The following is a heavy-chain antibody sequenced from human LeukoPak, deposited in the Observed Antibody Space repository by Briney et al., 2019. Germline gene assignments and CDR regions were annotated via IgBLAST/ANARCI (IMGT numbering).Heavy chain of an antibody. CDR1: GFTFRNAW. D-gene: IGHD3-9*01. V-gene: IGHV3-15*01. CDR2: IKTKTDGDTT. J-gene: IGHJ4*02. CDR3: TTGDDILTGYSLRY. Sequence: GGSLRLSCAASGFTFRNAWMTWVRQAPGKGLECVGRIKTKTDGDTTHYAAPVKGRFTISRDDSKNTLFLQMNSLKTEDTGVYYCTTGDDILTGYSLRYWGQGTLVTVSS.